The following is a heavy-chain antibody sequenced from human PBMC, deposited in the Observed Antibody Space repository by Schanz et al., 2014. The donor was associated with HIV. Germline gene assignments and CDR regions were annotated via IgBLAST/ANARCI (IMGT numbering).Heavy chain of an antibody. V-gene: IGHV4-39*01. CDR3: ASVCSGDTCFDY. J-gene: IGHJ4*02. CDR1: GGSISSGSYY. Sequence: QVQLQESGPGLVKPSQTLSLTCTVSGGSISSGSYYWGWIRQPPGKGLEWIGSIYYSGSTYYNPSLKGRVPISVDTSKTHSPLNLNLMTAADTAVYYCASVCSGDTCFDYWGQGTLVTVSS. D-gene: IGHD2-15*01. CDR2: IYYSGST.